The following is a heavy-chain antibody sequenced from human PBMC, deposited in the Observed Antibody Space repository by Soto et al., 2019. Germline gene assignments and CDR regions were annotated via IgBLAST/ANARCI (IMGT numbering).Heavy chain of an antibody. J-gene: IGHJ6*02. Sequence: SLSLTCTVSGGSISSYYWSWIRQPPGKGLEWIGYIYYSGSTNYNPSLKSRVTISVDTSKNQFSLKLSSVTAADTAVYYCARTEASSWSFFYYGMDVWGQGTTVTVSS. CDR1: GGSISSYY. V-gene: IGHV4-59*01. CDR3: ARTEASSWSFFYYGMDV. CDR2: IYYSGST. D-gene: IGHD6-13*01.